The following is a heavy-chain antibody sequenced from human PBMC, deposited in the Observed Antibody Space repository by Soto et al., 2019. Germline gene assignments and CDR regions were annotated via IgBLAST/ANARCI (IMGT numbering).Heavy chain of an antibody. CDR2: IKSKANNYAT. D-gene: IGHD3-22*01. J-gene: IGHJ4*02. Sequence: GESLKISCAASGFTFSGSSMHWVRQASGKGLEWVGRIKSKANNYATAYAASVKGRFTISRDDSKNTAYLQMNSLKTEDTAMYYCTRYYSDSSGYPEPDCWGQGTLVTVSS. V-gene: IGHV3-73*01. CDR3: TRYYSDSSGYPEPDC. CDR1: GFTFSGSS.